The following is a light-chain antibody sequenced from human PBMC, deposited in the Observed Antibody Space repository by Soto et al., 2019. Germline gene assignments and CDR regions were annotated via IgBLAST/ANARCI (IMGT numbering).Light chain of an antibody. J-gene: IGKJ1*01. Sequence: EIVMTQSTATLSVSPGERATLSCRASQSVSSNLAWYQQKPGQAPRLLIYGASTRATGIPARFSVSGSGTEFTLTISSLQSEDFAVYYCQQYNNWPFPSWTFGQGTKVEIK. CDR2: GAS. V-gene: IGKV3-15*01. CDR1: QSVSSN. CDR3: QQYNNWPFPSWT.